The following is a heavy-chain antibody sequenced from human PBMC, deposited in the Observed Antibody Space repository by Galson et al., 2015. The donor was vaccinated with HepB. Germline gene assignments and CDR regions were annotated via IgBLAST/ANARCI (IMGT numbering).Heavy chain of an antibody. CDR3: ARGDGSGSYTNWFDP. J-gene: IGHJ5*02. CDR2: IIPIFGTA. CDR1: GGTFSSYA. D-gene: IGHD3-10*01. Sequence: SVKVSCKASGGTFSSYAISWVRQAPGQGLEWMGGIIPIFGTANYAQKFQGRVTITADESTSTAYMELSSLRSEDTAVYYCARGDGSGSYTNWFDPWGQGTLVTVSS. V-gene: IGHV1-69*13.